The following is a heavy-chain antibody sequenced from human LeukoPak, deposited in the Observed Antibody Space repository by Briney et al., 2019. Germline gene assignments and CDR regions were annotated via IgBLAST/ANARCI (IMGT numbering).Heavy chain of an antibody. CDR3: ARAVVVVAGRGAFDI. CDR2: ISYDGSNK. V-gene: IGHV3-30*03. CDR1: GFTFSSYG. J-gene: IGHJ3*02. Sequence: GRSLRLSCAASGFTFSSYGMHWVRQAPGKGLEWVAVISYDGSNKYYADSVKGRFTISRDNSKNTLYLQMNSLRAEDTAVYYCARAVVVVAGRGAFDIWGQGTMVTVSS. D-gene: IGHD2-21*01.